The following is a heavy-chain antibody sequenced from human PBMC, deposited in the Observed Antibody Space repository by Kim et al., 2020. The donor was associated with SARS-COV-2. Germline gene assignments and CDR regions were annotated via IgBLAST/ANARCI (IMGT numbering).Heavy chain of an antibody. CDR2: ISYDGSNK. V-gene: IGHV3-30*18. CDR1: GFTFSSYG. Sequence: LSCAASGFTFSSYGMHWVRQAPGKGLEWVAIISYDGSNKYYADSVKGRFTISRDNSKNTLYLQMNSLRAEDTAVYYCAKGIATGETLSFDNW. CDR3: AKGIATGETLSFDN. J-gene: IGHJ3*02. D-gene: IGHD6-13*01.